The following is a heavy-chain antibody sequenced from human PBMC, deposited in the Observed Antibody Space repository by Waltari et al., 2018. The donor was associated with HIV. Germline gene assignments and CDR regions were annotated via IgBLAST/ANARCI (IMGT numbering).Heavy chain of an antibody. CDR1: GFTFSSYW. CDR2: IKQDGSEK. D-gene: IGHD6-13*01. CDR3: ARVYSSSWYVYYYYGMDV. J-gene: IGHJ6*02. Sequence: EVQLVESGGGLVQPGGSLRLSCAASGFTFSSYWMSRVRTAPGLGLEWVANIKQDGSEKYYVDSVKGRFTISRDNAKNSLYLQMNSLRAEDTAVYYCARVYSSSWYVYYYYGMDVWGQGTTVTVSS. V-gene: IGHV3-7*01.